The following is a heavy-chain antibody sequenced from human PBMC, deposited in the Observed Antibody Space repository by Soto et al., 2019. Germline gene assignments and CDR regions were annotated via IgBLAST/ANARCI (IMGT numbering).Heavy chain of an antibody. D-gene: IGHD2-21*02. CDR2: INAGNGNT. J-gene: IGHJ4*02. CDR3: ARDEPWGGDCPDY. CDR1: GYTFTSYA. Sequence: ASVKVSCKASGYTFTSYAMHWVRQAPGQRLEWMGWINAGNGNTKYSQKFQGRVTITRDTSASTAYMELSSLRSEDTAVYYCARDEPWGGDCPDYWGQGTLVTVSS. V-gene: IGHV1-3*01.